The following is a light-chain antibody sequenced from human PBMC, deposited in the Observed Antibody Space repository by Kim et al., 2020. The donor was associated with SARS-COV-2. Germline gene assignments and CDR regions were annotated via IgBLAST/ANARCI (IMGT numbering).Light chain of an antibody. J-gene: IGKJ1*01. CDR1: QDISNY. Sequence: APVGERATITWRASQDISNYVVWYQQKPGKVPKVLIYAASALHSGVPSRFSGGGFGTDFTLTISSLQPEDVATYYCQKYNAAPWTFGQGTKMDI. CDR3: QKYNAAPWT. V-gene: IGKV1-27*01. CDR2: AAS.